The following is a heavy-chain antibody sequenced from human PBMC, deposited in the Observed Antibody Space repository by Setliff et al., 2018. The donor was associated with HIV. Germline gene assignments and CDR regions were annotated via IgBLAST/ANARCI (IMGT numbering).Heavy chain of an antibody. CDR3: ARHGGMTGTTDAFDI. V-gene: IGHV4-38-2*01. CDR1: SYSISGGYY. J-gene: IGHJ3*02. CDR2: IYHSGSA. D-gene: IGHD1-7*01. Sequence: PSETLSLTCGVSSYSISGGYYWGWIRQPPGKGLEWIGSIYHSGSAYYNPSLKSRVTISVDTSKNQFSLKMSSLTAADTAVYYCARHGGMTGTTDAFDIWGQGTMVTVSS.